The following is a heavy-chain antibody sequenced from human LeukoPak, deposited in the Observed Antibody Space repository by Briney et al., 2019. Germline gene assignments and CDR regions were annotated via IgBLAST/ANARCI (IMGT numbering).Heavy chain of an antibody. J-gene: IGHJ4*02. V-gene: IGHV4-4*07. CDR2: ICSTSST. CDR1: GGSISSYC. CDR3: ARQVASAGPAGFDF. Sequence: SETLTLTCTVSGGSISSYCWSWIRQAAGKGLEWVGCICSTSSTNYNASLRSRVTTSVATSKNQFSLKRTSVAAAATAVYYCARQVASAGPAGFDFWGQGALVTVSS. D-gene: IGHD6-13*01.